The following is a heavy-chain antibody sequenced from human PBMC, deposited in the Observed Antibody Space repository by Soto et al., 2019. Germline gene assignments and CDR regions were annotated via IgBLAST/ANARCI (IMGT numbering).Heavy chain of an antibody. CDR1: GYTLTELS. V-gene: IGHV1-24*01. D-gene: IGHD2-21*02. CDR3: ATVDPHIVVVTATTDAFDI. CDR2: FDPEDGET. Sequence: ASVKVSCKVSGYTLTELSMHWVRQAPGKGLEWMGGFDPEDGETIYSQKFQGRVTMTEDTSTDTAYMELSSLRSEDTAVYYCATVDPHIVVVTATTDAFDIWGQGTMVTVS. J-gene: IGHJ3*02.